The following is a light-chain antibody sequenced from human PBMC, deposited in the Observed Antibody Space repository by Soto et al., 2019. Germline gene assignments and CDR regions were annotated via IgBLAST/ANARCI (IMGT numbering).Light chain of an antibody. CDR2: NAS. CDR1: QSISSW. J-gene: IGKJ2*01. Sequence: DIQMTQSPSTLSASVGDRVTITCRASQSISSWLAWYQQKPGKAPKLLIYNASTLESEVPSRFSGSGSGTEFTLTIRSLQPDDFATYYCQQYNSFPMYTFGQGTKVDIK. V-gene: IGKV1-5*03. CDR3: QQYNSFPMYT.